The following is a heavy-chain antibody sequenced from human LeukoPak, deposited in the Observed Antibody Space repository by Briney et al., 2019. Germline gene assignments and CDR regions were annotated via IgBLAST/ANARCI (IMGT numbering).Heavy chain of an antibody. D-gene: IGHD6-13*01. CDR3: ARHVGSSSWYAPGGDY. CDR1: GYSFTSYW. V-gene: IGHV5-51*01. J-gene: IGHJ4*02. Sequence: GESLKISCKGSGYSFTSYWIGWVRQVPGKGLEWMGIIYPGDSDTRYSPSFQGQVTISADKSISTAYLQWSSLKASDTAMYYCARHVGSSSWYAPGGDYWGQGTLVTVSS. CDR2: IYPGDSDT.